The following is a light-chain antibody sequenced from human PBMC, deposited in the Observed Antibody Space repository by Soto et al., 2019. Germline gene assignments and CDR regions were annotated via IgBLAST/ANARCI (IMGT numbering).Light chain of an antibody. Sequence: EIVLTQSPGTLSLSPGERATLSCRASQSVSRSYLAWYPQKPGQAPRLLIYGASSRATGIPDRFSGSGAGTECTRTISSLEPEDVELDYCPQHINWTLTFGGGTKVDIK. CDR2: GAS. CDR1: QSVSRSY. J-gene: IGKJ4*01. CDR3: PQHINWTLT. V-gene: IGKV3D-20*02.